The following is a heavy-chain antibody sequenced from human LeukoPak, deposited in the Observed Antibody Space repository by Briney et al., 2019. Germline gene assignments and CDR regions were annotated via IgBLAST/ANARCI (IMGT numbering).Heavy chain of an antibody. V-gene: IGHV3-30*02. CDR2: VRYDGSNK. Sequence: GGSLRLSCAASGFTFSSFGIHWVRQAPGKGLEWVAIVRYDGSNKYYADSVKGRFTISRDNSKNTLYLQMNSLRAEDTAVYYCARDVVAATQTFSYGMDVWGQGTTVTVSS. D-gene: IGHD2-15*01. CDR1: GFTFSSFG. J-gene: IGHJ6*02. CDR3: ARDVVAATQTFSYGMDV.